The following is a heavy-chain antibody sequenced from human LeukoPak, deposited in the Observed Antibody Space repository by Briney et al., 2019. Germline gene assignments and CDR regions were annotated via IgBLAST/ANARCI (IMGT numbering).Heavy chain of an antibody. Sequence: PGGSLRLSCAASGFTFSTYWMNWVRQAPGKGLEWVANIKHDGSEINYMDSVKGRFTISRDNVKNSLYLQMNSLRTEDTAVYYCARGYCSSTSCYKNWFDPWGQGTLVTVSS. CDR3: ARGYCSSTSCYKNWFDP. J-gene: IGHJ5*02. CDR2: IKHDGSEI. CDR1: GFTFSTYW. D-gene: IGHD2-2*02. V-gene: IGHV3-7*05.